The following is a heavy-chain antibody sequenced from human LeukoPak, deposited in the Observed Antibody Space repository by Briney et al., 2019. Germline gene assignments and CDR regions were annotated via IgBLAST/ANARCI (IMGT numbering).Heavy chain of an antibody. CDR3: AREGDYGDYGDY. Sequence: SETLSLTCTVSGGSISSSSYYWGWIRQPPGKGLEWIGCIYYSGSTYYNPSLKSRVTISVDTSKNQFSLKLSSVTAADTAVYYCAREGDYGDYGDYWGQGTLVTVSS. V-gene: IGHV4-39*07. D-gene: IGHD4-17*01. CDR1: GGSISSSSYY. J-gene: IGHJ4*02. CDR2: IYYSGST.